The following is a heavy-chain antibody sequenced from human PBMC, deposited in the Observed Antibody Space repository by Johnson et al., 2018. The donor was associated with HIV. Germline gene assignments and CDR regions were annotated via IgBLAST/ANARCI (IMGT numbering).Heavy chain of an antibody. V-gene: IGHV3-30*03. CDR3: ARAYNYPI. CDR2: ISYDGSNK. CDR1: GFTFSSYG. Sequence: QVQLVESGGGVVQPGRSLRLSCAASGFTFSSYGMHWVRQAPGKGLEWVAVISYDGSNKYYADSVKGRFTISRDNTKNLVYVQMNSLRPEDTAVYYCARAYNYPIWGQGTMLTVSS. J-gene: IGHJ3*02. D-gene: IGHD1-1*01.